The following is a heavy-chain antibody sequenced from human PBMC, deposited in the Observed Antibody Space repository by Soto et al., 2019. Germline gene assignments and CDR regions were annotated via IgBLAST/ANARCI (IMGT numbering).Heavy chain of an antibody. CDR1: GFTFSTYD. CDR2: ISPTGVNT. Sequence: ARSLRLSCPASGFTFSTYDVHCVRQPPGKGLEFVAGISPTGVNTFYADSVKGRSTISRDNSKNTLYLHMSSLRPDDTAVYYCVQLTVYWGQG. CDR3: VQLTVY. V-gene: IGHV3-64D*06. J-gene: IGHJ4*02. D-gene: IGHD3-9*01.